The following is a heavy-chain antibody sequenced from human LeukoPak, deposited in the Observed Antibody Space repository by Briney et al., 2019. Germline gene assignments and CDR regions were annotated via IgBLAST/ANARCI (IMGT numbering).Heavy chain of an antibody. CDR1: GFTFDDYA. J-gene: IGHJ2*01. CDR3: ARGTVTSRTWYFVL. D-gene: IGHD4-17*01. Sequence: PGRSLRPSCAASGFTFDDYAMHWVRQAPGKGLEWVSGISWNSGSIGYADSVKGRFTISRDNSKNTLYLQMNSLRAEETAVYYCARGTVTSRTWYFVLWGRGTLVTVSS. V-gene: IGHV3-9*01. CDR2: ISWNSGSI.